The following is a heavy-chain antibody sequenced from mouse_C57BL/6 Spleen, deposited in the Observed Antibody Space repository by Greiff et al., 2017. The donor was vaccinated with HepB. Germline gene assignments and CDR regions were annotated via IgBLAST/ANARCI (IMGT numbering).Heavy chain of an antibody. CDR2: INPNNGGT. CDR3: AREGNDYDHPFDY. D-gene: IGHD2-4*01. V-gene: IGHV1-22*01. Sequence: VQLQQSGPELVKPGASVKMSCKASGYTFTDYNMHWVKQSHGKSLEWIGYINPNNGGTSYNQKFKGKATLTVNKSSSTAYMELRSLTSEDSAVYYCAREGNDYDHPFDYWGQGTTLTVSS. J-gene: IGHJ2*01. CDR1: GYTFTDYN.